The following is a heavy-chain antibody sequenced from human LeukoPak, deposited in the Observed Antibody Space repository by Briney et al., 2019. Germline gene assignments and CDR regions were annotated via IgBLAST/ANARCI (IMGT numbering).Heavy chain of an antibody. CDR2: IYLGGSDS. CDR3: ARRGHGSSWYCFDY. D-gene: IGHD6-13*01. V-gene: IGHV5-51*01. CDR1: GYSFPTFW. Sequence: GESLKISCKGSGYSFPTFWIGWVRQMPGKGLEWMGNIYLGGSDSRYRPSFQGQVTISADKSISTAYLQWSSLKASDTAIYYCARRGHGSSWYCFDYWGQGTLVTVSS. J-gene: IGHJ4*02.